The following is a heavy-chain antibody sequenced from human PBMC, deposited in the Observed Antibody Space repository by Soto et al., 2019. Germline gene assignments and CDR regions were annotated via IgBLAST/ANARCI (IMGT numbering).Heavy chain of an antibody. D-gene: IGHD2-21*02. J-gene: IGHJ4*02. Sequence: SETLSLTCTVSGGSISSGGYYWSWIRQYPGKGLEWIGYVYYSGTTYYNPSLQSRVTMSVDTSKNQFSLKLSSVTAADTAVFYCARDLNGYGDIDNGGQETLVLVSS. CDR1: GGSISSGGYY. V-gene: IGHV4-31*03. CDR2: VYYSGTT. CDR3: ARDLNGYGDIDN.